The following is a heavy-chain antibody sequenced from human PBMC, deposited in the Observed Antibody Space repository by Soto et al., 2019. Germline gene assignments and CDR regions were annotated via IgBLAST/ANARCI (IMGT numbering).Heavy chain of an antibody. CDR2: INPNSGGT. CDR3: ARRNVAVAGKAGWFDT. J-gene: IGHJ5*02. Sequence: ASVKVSCKASGYTFTGYYMHWVRQAPGQGLEWMGWINPNSGGTNYAQKFQGWVTMTRDTSISTAYMELSRLRSDDTAVYYCARRNVAVAGKAGWFDTWGQGTLVTVSS. V-gene: IGHV1-2*04. D-gene: IGHD6-19*01. CDR1: GYTFTGYY.